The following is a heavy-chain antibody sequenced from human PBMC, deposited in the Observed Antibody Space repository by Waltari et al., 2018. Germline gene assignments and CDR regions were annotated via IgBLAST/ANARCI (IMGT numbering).Heavy chain of an antibody. CDR3: ASSPWADKPAGLDV. CDR2: IFPRGAT. Sequence: QVQLQESGQGLVRPSQTLSLTCPLSGASTRRAHYFWTCVRRPAGKGLVWIGRIFPRGATDHNPSLKSRVTISVDTSNQFSLKLSSVTAADTAVYYCASSPWADKPAGLDVWGQGTTVTVSS. J-gene: IGHJ6*02. CDR1: GASTRRAHYF. V-gene: IGHV4-61*02.